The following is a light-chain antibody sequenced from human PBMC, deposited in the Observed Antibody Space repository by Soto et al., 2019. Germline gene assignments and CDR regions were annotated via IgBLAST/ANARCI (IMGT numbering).Light chain of an antibody. CDR2: DAS. CDR3: QQYGNSIT. V-gene: IGKV3D-20*01. CDR1: QSLSNTY. J-gene: IGKJ5*01. Sequence: EILLTQSPATLSLSPGERATLSCGASQSLSNTYLAWYQQKPGLAPRLLIYDASSRAASIPDRFSGSGSGTDFTLTISRLEPEDFAVYYCQQYGNSITFGQGTRLEIK.